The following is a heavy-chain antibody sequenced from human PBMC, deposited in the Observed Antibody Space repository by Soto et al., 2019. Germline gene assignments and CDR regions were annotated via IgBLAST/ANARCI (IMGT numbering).Heavy chain of an antibody. CDR1: GDCITGIYH. J-gene: IGHJ5*02. CDR3: ASYYGSGSYYNWFDP. V-gene: IGHV4-38-2*01. D-gene: IGHD3-10*01. CDR2: IYHTAAT. Sequence: SETLSLTCAVSGDCITGIYHWAWIRQSPGRGLEWIASIYHTAATYYTPSLESRVTISVDTSKNQFSLRLSSVTAADTAVYYCASYYGSGSYYNWFDPWGQGTLVTSPQ.